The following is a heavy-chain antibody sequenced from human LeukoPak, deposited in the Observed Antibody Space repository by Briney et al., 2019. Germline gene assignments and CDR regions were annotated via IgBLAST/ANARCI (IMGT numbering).Heavy chain of an antibody. D-gene: IGHD4-17*01. Sequence: PSETLSLTCTVSGGSISSSSYYWAWIRQPPGKGLEWIGSIYHSGSTYYNPSLKSRVTISVDTSKNQFSRKLSSVTAADTAVYYCARRRDGDYVVGYGWFDPWGQGTLVTVSS. CDR1: GGSISSSSYY. V-gene: IGHV4-39*07. CDR3: ARRRDGDYVVGYGWFDP. CDR2: IYHSGST. J-gene: IGHJ5*02.